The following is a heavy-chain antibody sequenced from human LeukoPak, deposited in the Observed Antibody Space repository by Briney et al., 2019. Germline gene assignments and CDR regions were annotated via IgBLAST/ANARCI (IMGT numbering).Heavy chain of an antibody. CDR2: IYTSGST. Sequence: SETLSLTCTVSGGSISSYYWSWIRQPAGKGLEWIGRIYTSGSTNYNPSLESRATISVDTSKNQFSLKLTSLTAADTAVYYCAREGQQLVPPFDYWGQGNLVTVSS. J-gene: IGHJ4*02. D-gene: IGHD6-6*01. V-gene: IGHV4-4*07. CDR3: AREGQQLVPPFDY. CDR1: GGSISSYY.